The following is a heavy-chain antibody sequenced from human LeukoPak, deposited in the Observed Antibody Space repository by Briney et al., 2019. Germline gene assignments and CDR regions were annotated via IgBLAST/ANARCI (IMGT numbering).Heavy chain of an antibody. CDR1: GYSFTYW. CDR3: ASARHADYVWDY. Sequence: GESLKISCKGSGYSFTYWIGWVRQMPGKGLEWMGIIYSGGSHTKYSPSFQGRVTISADKSISTAYLQWSSLEASDTAMYYCASARHADYVWDYWGQGTLVTVSS. V-gene: IGHV5-51*01. J-gene: IGHJ4*02. CDR2: IYSGGSHT. D-gene: IGHD3-16*01.